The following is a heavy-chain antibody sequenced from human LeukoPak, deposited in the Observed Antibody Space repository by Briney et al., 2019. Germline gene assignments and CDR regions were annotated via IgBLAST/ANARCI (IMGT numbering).Heavy chain of an antibody. J-gene: IGHJ6*03. CDR3: ASPRVTTVSHRGSDYYYMDV. D-gene: IGHD4-17*01. CDR2: INPSGGST. CDR1: GYTFTSYY. V-gene: IGHV1-46*01. Sequence: GASVKVSCKASGYTFTSYYMHWVRQAPGQGLEWMGIINPSGGSTSYAQKFQGRVTMTRDMSTSTVYMELSSLRSEDTAVYYCASPRVTTVSHRGSDYYYMDVWGKGTTVTVSS.